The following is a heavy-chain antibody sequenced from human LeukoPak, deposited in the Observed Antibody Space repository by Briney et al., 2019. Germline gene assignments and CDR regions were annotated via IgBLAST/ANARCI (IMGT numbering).Heavy chain of an antibody. J-gene: IGHJ5*02. D-gene: IGHD2-2*02. CDR2: INHGGRT. V-gene: IGHV4-34*01. CDR1: GGSFSGYY. Sequence: SETLSLTCVVSGGSFSGYYWSWIRQPPGKGLEWIGEINHGGRTNYSPSLKSRVTILVDTSKNQFSLNLSSVTAADTAVYYCARGLELGYCSGASCYIWFDPWGQGTLVTVSS. CDR3: ARGLELGYCSGASCYIWFDP.